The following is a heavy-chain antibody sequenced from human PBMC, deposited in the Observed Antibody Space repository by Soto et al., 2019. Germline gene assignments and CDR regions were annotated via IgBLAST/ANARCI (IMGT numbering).Heavy chain of an antibody. Sequence: PSETLSLTCSVSGGSISSGYYYWSWIRQPPGKGLEWIGNIYYSGNTYYNPSLKSRLIISIDTSKNQFSLKLGSVTAAATAGNEWARCPLYATSFWGQGTMVTVAA. V-gene: IGHV4-30-4*01. CDR2: IYYSGNT. CDR3: ARCPLYATSF. J-gene: IGHJ4*03. D-gene: IGHD2-2*02. CDR1: GGSISSGYYY.